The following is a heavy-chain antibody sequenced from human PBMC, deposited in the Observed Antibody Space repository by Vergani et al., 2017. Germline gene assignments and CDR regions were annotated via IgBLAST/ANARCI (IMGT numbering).Heavy chain of an antibody. CDR2: ISYDGTQK. J-gene: IGHJ1*01. Sequence: QVHLVESGGGVVQPGRSLRLSCVVSGFTSSYCGMHWVRQAPGKGLEWVAVISYDGTQKYYADSVKGRFTISRDNSKSTLYLQMNSLRTEDTAVYYCATKSCGTPGCQIGYFREWGQCTLVTVSS. CDR1: GFTSSYCG. CDR3: ATKSCGTPGCQIGYFRE. D-gene: IGHD1-1*01. V-gene: IGHV3-30*03.